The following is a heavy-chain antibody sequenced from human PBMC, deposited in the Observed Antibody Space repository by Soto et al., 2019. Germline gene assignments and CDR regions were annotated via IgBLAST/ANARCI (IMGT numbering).Heavy chain of an antibody. CDR1: GGAFSGYA. CDR2: IIPIFGTT. CDR3: ARRDIVVVPAAPLYGMDV. Sequence: QVQLVQSGAEVKKPGSSVKVSCKASGGAFSGYAISWVRQAPGQGLEWMGGIIPIFGTTNYAQKFQGRVTITAAKSTSTAYMELINLRPDDTAVYYCARRDIVVVPAAPLYGMDVWGQGTTVSVSS. J-gene: IGHJ6*02. D-gene: IGHD2-2*01. V-gene: IGHV1-69*06.